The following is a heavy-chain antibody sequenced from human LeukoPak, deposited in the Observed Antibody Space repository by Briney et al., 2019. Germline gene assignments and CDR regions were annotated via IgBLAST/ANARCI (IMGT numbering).Heavy chain of an antibody. CDR1: GFTFSSYS. Sequence: GGSLRLSCAASGFTFSSYSKNWVRQAPGKGLEWVSSISSSGSNIYYADSVKGRFTISRDNAKNSLYLQMNSLRAEDMAVYYCATNSTVTRVGFDYWGQGTLVTVSS. CDR2: ISSSGSNI. CDR3: ATNSTVTRVGFDY. D-gene: IGHD4-17*01. J-gene: IGHJ4*02. V-gene: IGHV3-21*01.